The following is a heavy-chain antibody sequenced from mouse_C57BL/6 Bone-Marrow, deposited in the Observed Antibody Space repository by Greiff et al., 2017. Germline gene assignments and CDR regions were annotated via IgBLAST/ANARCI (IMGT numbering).Heavy chain of an antibody. J-gene: IGHJ3*01. CDR3: ARQGGVYWFAY. CDR2: IDPSDSYT. V-gene: IGHV1-69*01. CDR1: GYTFTSYW. Sequence: VQLQQPGAELVMPGASVKLSCKASGYTFTSYWMHWVKQRPGQGLEWIGEIDPSDSYTNYNQKFKGKSTLTVDKSSSTAYMQLSSLTSEDSAVYYWARQGGVYWFAYWGQGTLVTVSA.